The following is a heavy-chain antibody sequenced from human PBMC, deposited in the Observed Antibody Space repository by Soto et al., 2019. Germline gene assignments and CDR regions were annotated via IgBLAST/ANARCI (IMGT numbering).Heavy chain of an antibody. V-gene: IGHV1-69*18. J-gene: IGHJ4*02. D-gene: IGHD3-16*01. CDR1: GVTFSSYA. Sequence: QVQLVQSGAELKKPGSSVKVSCSASGVTFSSYAFTWVRQAPGQGLEWMGNIIPVFRTSNYAQGFQGRLTISADESTNTIYMELSSLRSEDTAVYFCAKDGSWDGGGGESWGQGTLVIASS. CDR3: AKDGSWDGGGGES. CDR2: IIPVFRTS.